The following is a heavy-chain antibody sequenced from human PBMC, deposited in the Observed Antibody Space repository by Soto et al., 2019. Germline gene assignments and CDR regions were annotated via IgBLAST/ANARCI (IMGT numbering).Heavy chain of an antibody. CDR1: GFIFSSYS. Sequence: GGSLRLSCAASGFIFSSYSMNWVRQAPGKGLEWVSYISSSSSTIYYADSVKGRFTISRENAKNSMSLQMNGLGDKDSAVDYCARDSGPPEAYDYGSGRRDLDYWGQGTLVTVSS. V-gene: IGHV3-48*02. D-gene: IGHD3-10*01. CDR3: ARDSGPPEAYDYGSGRRDLDY. CDR2: ISSSSSTI. J-gene: IGHJ4*02.